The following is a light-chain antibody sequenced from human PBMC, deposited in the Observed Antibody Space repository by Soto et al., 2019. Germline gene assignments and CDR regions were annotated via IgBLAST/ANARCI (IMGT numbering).Light chain of an antibody. J-gene: IGKJ1*01. CDR3: QQYANIPRA. CDR1: QSLSGNY. CDR2: GAT. Sequence: EIVLTQSPGTLSLSPGERATLSCRASQSLSGNYLAWYQQKPGQAPRLLIYGATSRATGVPDRFSGSASGADVTLTIGRREPEDFAVYYCQQYANIPRAFGQGTKVDIQ. V-gene: IGKV3-20*01.